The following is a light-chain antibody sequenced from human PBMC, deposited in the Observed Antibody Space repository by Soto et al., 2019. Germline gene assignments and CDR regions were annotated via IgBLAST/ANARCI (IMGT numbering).Light chain of an antibody. CDR3: SSYTSSSTYV. J-gene: IGLJ1*01. CDR1: SSDVGGSNY. Sequence: QSALTQPASVSGSPGQSITISCTGTSSDVGGSNYVSWYQQHPGKAPKLIISDVSYRPSGVSNRFSGSKSGNTASLTISGLQVEDEADYYCSSYTSSSTYVFRTGTKVTVL. V-gene: IGLV2-14*01. CDR2: DVS.